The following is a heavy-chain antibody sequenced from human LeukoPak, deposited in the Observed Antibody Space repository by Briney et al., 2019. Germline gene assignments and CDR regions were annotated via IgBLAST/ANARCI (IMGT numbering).Heavy chain of an antibody. Sequence: GGSLRLSCAGSGFTFDDYTMNWVRQAPGKGLEWVSLITWDGGTTYYADSVKGRFTISRDNSKNSLYLQMDSLGTEDTALYYCAKSTAMVTWGSFEIWGQGTMVTVSS. CDR3: AKSTAMVTWGSFEI. CDR2: ITWDGGTT. CDR1: GFTFDDYT. D-gene: IGHD5-18*01. V-gene: IGHV3-43*01. J-gene: IGHJ3*02.